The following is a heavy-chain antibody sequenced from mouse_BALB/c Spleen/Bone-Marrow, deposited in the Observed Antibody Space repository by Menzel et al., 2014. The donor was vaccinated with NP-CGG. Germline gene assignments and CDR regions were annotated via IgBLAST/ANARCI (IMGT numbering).Heavy chain of an antibody. CDR3: TRSRRSMDY. J-gene: IGHJ4*01. V-gene: IGHV1S81*02. Sequence: AQLQQSGAELVKPAASEKLYCKTYGYTFTSDYMYWVKQRPGQGLEWIGEINPSNGGTNFNEKFKSKATLTVDKSSSTAYMQLSSLTSEDSAVYYCTRSRRSMDYWGQGTSITVSS. CDR2: INPSNGGT. CDR1: GYTFTSDY.